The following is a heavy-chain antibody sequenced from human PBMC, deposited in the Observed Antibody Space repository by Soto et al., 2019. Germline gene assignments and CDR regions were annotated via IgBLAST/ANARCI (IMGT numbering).Heavy chain of an antibody. J-gene: IGHJ6*02. V-gene: IGHV1-8*01. D-gene: IGHD6-13*01. CDR1: GYTFTSYD. Sequence: ASVNVACKTSGYTFTSYDINWVRQATGRGLEWMGWMNPNSGNTGYAQKFQGRVTMTRNTSISTAYMELSSLRSEDTAVYYCARGTCSIIWSLVRNYYYYYVMDVWGQGTTVTVS. CDR3: ARGTCSIIWSLVRNYYYYYVMDV. CDR2: MNPNSGNT.